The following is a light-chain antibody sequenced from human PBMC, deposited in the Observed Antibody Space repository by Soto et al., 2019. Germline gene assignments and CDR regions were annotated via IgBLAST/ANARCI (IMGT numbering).Light chain of an antibody. CDR2: EGS. CDR3: CSYAVTNILV. V-gene: IGLV2-23*01. CDR1: SSDVGSYNL. J-gene: IGLJ2*01. Sequence: QSALTQPASVSGSPGQSITISCTGTSSDVGSYNLVSWFQQHPGKAPKLMIYEGSKRPSGVSNRFSGSKSGNTASLTISGLQAEDEADYYCCSYAVTNILVVVGGTTLTVL.